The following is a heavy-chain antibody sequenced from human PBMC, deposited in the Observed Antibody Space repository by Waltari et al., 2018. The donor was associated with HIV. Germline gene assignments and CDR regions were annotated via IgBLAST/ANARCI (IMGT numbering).Heavy chain of an antibody. D-gene: IGHD3-16*01. CDR3: APYYYISSRHYFDS. CDR2: INYSGNS. V-gene: IGHV4-39*07. J-gene: IGHJ4*02. CDR1: GGSVGSSSTY. Sequence: QLQLQESGPGLVKPSEPLSLTCTVSGGSVGSSSTYWGWIRQPPGKGLEWIGSINYSGNSYYNPSRKSRVTISVDTSKNQLSLNLSSVTAADTAVYYCAPYYYISSRHYFDSWGQGTLVTISS.